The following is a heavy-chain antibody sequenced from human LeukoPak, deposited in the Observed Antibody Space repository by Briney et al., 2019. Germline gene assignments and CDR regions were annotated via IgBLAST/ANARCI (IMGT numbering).Heavy chain of an antibody. CDR1: GFTFSSYG. V-gene: IGHV3-30*02. J-gene: IGHJ6*03. Sequence: GGSLRLSCAASGFTFSSYGMHWVRQAPGKGLEWVAFIWYDGSNKYYADSVKGRFTISRDNSKNTLYLQMNSLRAEDTAVYYCAKGPSTTQYYNYRDVWGKGTTVTVSS. CDR3: AKGPSTTQYYNYRDV. D-gene: IGHD4-17*01. CDR2: IWYDGSNK.